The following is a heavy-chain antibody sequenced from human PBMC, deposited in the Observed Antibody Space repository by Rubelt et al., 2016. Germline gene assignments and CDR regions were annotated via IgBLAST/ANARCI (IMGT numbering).Heavy chain of an antibody. CDR3: AREQQLVGGWFDP. D-gene: IGHD6-13*01. CDR2: IIPIFGTA. Sequence: QVQLVQSGAEVKKPGSSVKVSCKASGGTFSSYAISWVRQAPGQGLEWMGGIIPIFGTANYVRKFQGRGTITADESTSTAYMELGSLRSEDTAVYYCAREQQLVGGWFDPWGQGTLVTVSS. J-gene: IGHJ5*02. V-gene: IGHV1-69*01. CDR1: GGTFSSYA.